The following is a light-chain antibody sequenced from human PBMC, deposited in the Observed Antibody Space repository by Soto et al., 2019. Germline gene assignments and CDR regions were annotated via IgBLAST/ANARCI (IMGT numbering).Light chain of an antibody. Sequence: ERVMTHSPATLSLSPGERATLSCRASQSVSSSYLAWYQQKPGQAPRLLIYGASTRANGIPDRFIGSGSGTDLTLTISSLQSEDFAAYVCQQYNNWRSYTFGQGTKVDIK. V-gene: IGKV3-15*01. CDR1: QSVSSSY. J-gene: IGKJ2*01. CDR3: QQYNNWRSYT. CDR2: GAS.